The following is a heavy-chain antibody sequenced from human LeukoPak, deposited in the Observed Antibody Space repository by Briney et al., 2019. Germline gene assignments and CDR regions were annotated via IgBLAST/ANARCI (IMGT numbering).Heavy chain of an antibody. V-gene: IGHV3-66*02. CDR2: IYNDGRT. CDR3: ARELRGYCSTTSCPFGY. J-gene: IGHJ4*02. Sequence: PGGSLRLSCAASGFTVSNNYMSWVRQAPGKGLEWVSVIYNDGRTIYADSVKGRLTISRDNSKNTLHLQMNSLRVEDTAIYYCARELRGYCSTTSCPFGYWGQGTLVTVSS. CDR1: GFTVSNNY. D-gene: IGHD2-2*01.